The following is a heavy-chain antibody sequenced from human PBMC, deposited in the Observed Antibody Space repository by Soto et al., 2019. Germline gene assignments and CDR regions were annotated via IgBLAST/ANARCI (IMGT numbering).Heavy chain of an antibody. V-gene: IGHV3-23*01. CDR3: AKAYRGYCSSISCQFFDY. J-gene: IGHJ4*02. Sequence: GGSLRLSCAASGFTFSSYAMTWVRQAPGKGLEWVSSISGSTSSTYYADSVKGRFTISRDNPKNTLDLQMNSLRAEDTAVYYCAKAYRGYCSSISCQFFDYWGQGTLVTVSS. CDR2: ISGSTSST. CDR1: GFTFSSYA. D-gene: IGHD2-2*01.